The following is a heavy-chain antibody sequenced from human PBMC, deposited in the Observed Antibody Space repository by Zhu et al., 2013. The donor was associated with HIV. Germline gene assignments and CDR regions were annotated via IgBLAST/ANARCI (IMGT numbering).Heavy chain of an antibody. D-gene: IGHD6-13*01. V-gene: IGHV1-2*02. CDR3: ASPYRGRAAAGIYYYYYGMDV. J-gene: IGHJ6*02. CDR1: GYTFTGYY. Sequence: QVQLVQSGAEVKKPGASVKVSCKASGYTFTGYYMHWVRQAPGQGLEWMGWINPNSGGTNYAQKFQGRVTMTRDTSISTAYMELSRLRSDDTAVYYCASPYRGRAAAGIYYYYYGMDVWGQGTHGHRLL. CDR2: INPNSGGT.